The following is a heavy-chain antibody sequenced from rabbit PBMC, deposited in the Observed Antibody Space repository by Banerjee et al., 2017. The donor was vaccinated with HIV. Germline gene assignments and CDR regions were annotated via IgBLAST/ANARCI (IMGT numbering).Heavy chain of an antibody. V-gene: IGHV1S40*01. CDR1: GFDFSSSHY. CDR3: ARDGSGWGANFNL. J-gene: IGHJ4*01. D-gene: IGHD4-1*01. Sequence: QSLEESGGDLVKPGASLTLTCTASGFDFSSSHYMCWVRQAPGKGLEWIACTYAGSSGNTYYASWAKGRFTISKTSSTTVTLQMTSLTAADTATYFCARDGSGWGANFNLWGPGTLVTVS. CDR2: TYAGSSGNT.